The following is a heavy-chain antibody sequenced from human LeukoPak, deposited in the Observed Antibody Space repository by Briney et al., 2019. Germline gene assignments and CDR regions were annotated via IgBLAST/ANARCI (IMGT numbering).Heavy chain of an antibody. Sequence: GGSLRLSCAASGFTFSSYWMHCVRQAPGKGLAWVSRINSDGSSTSYADSVEGRFTISRDNAKNTLYLQMNSLRAEDTAVYYCAKDLRGSSWTGWFDPWGQGTLVTVSS. V-gene: IGHV3-74*01. J-gene: IGHJ5*02. D-gene: IGHD6-13*01. CDR2: INSDGSST. CDR3: AKDLRGSSWTGWFDP. CDR1: GFTFSSYW.